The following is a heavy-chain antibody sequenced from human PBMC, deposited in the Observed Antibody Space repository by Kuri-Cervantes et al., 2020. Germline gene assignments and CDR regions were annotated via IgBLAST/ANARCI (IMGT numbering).Heavy chain of an antibody. CDR2: ISSSGSTI. V-gene: IGHV3-48*01. Sequence: GESLKISCVVSGFNFRRFAVNWVRQAPGKGLEWVSYISSSGSTIYYADSVKGRFTISRDNAKNSLYLQMSSLRAEDTAVYYCARLGHFDYWGQGTLVTVSS. CDR1: GFNFRRFA. D-gene: IGHD3-10*01. J-gene: IGHJ4*02. CDR3: ARLGHFDY.